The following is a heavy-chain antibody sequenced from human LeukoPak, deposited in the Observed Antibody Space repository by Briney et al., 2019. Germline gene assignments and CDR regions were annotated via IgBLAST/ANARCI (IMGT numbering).Heavy chain of an antibody. CDR2: IIGSGGST. J-gene: IGHJ4*02. CDR1: GFSFSSYA. Sequence: GGSLRLSCVVSGFSFSSYAMSWVRQAPGEGLGWVSAIIGSGGSTFYADSVKGWLLLCTDNSKTTLYLQMNSLRAEDSAVDYCAKDLSSFFYWGQGTRVTVSS. V-gene: IGHV3-23*01. CDR3: AKDLSSFFY. D-gene: IGHD1-26*01.